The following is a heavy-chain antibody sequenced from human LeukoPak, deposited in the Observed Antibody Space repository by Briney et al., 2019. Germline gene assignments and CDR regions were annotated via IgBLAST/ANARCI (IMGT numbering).Heavy chain of an antibody. J-gene: IGHJ6*02. CDR1: GISVSNNY. D-gene: IGHD2/OR15-2a*01. CDR3: AKYVSAKGPPYGLDV. V-gene: IGHV3-23*01. CDR2: ISASGGST. Sequence: GGSLRLSCAASGISVSNNYMSWVRQAPGKGLEWVSGISASGGSTYYADSVKGRFTISRDNSKNTLYLQMNSLRAEDTAIYYCAKYVSAKGPPYGLDVWGQGTTVTVSS.